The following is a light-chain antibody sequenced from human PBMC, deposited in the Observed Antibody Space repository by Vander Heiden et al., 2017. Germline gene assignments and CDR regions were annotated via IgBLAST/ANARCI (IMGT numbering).Light chain of an antibody. Sequence: ELVLTQSPATLSLSPGERATLSCRASQRGSSYLAWYQQKPGQAPRLLIYDASNRATGIPARFSGSGSGTDFTLTISSLEPEDFAVYYCQQHSNWPPVTFGQGTQLEIK. CDR1: QRGSSY. J-gene: IGKJ5*01. V-gene: IGKV3-11*01. CDR2: DAS. CDR3: QQHSNWPPVT.